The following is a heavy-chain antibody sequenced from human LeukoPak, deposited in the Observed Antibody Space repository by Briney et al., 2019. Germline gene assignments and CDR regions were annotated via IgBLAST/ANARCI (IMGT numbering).Heavy chain of an antibody. CDR2: IYYSGST. Sequence: SETLSLTCTVSGGSISSYHWSWIRQPPGKGLEWIGYIYYSGSTNYNPSLKSRVTISVDTSKNQFSLKLSSVTAADTAVYYCARHGLHSSSWLNYYYYGMDVWGQGTTVTVSS. J-gene: IGHJ6*02. CDR1: GGSISSYH. D-gene: IGHD6-13*01. V-gene: IGHV4-59*01. CDR3: ARHGLHSSSWLNYYYYGMDV.